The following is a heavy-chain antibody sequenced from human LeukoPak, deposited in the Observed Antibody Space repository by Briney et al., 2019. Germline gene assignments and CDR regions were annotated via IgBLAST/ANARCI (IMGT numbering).Heavy chain of an antibody. D-gene: IGHD5-12*01. V-gene: IGHV3-23*01. J-gene: IGHJ4*02. CDR1: GFTFSNYA. Sequence: GGSLRLSCAASGFTFSNYALTWVRQAPGKGLEWVSSISGVNTHYADSVKGRFTISRDNSKNTLYLQMNSLRAEDTAVYYCAQRGGSGYEGFDYWGQGTLVTVSS. CDR2: ISGVNT. CDR3: AQRGGSGYEGFDY.